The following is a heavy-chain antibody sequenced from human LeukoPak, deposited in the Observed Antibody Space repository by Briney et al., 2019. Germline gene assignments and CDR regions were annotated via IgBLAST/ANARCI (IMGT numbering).Heavy chain of an antibody. Sequence: SETLSLTCTVSGGSISSYYWSWIRQPPGKGLGWIGYIYYSGSTNYNPSLKSRVTISVDTSKNQFSLKLSSVTAADTAVYYCARDPYGSGSYHKDWGQGTLVTVSS. CDR3: ARDPYGSGSYHKD. CDR2: IYYSGST. D-gene: IGHD3-10*01. CDR1: GGSISSYY. J-gene: IGHJ4*02. V-gene: IGHV4-59*01.